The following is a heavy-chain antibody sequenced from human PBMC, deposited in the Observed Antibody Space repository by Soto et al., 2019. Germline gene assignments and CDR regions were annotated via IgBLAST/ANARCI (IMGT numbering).Heavy chain of an antibody. V-gene: IGHV3-7*01. J-gene: IGHJ6*03. D-gene: IGHD6-6*01. Sequence: GESLKISCAASGFTFSSYWMSWVRQAPGKGLEWVANIKQDGSEKYYVDSVKGRFTISRDNAKNSLYLQMNSLRAEDTAVYYCARDGLRTSIAAPRVIYYYMDVWGKGTTVTVSS. CDR1: GFTFSSYW. CDR3: ARDGLRTSIAAPRVIYYYMDV. CDR2: IKQDGSEK.